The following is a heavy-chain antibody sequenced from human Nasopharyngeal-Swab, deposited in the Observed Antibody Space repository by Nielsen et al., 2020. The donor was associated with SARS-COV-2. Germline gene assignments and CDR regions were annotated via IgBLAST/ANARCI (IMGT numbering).Heavy chain of an antibody. D-gene: IGHD6-13*01. J-gene: IGHJ6*02. CDR1: GGSISSGGYY. CDR3: ARDQGSSWGLGYGMDV. CDR2: IYYSGST. Sequence: SETLSLTCTVSGGSISSGGYYWSWIRQHPGKGLEWIGYIYYSGSTYYNPSLKSRVTISVDTSKNQFSLKLSSVTAADTGVYYCARDQGSSWGLGYGMDVWGQGTTVTVPS. V-gene: IGHV4-31*03.